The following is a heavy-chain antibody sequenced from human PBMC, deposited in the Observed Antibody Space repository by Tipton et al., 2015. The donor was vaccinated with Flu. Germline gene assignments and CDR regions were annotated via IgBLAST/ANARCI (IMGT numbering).Heavy chain of an antibody. J-gene: IGHJ6*03. CDR1: GGSISSYY. D-gene: IGHD3-3*01. Sequence: TLSLTCTVSGGSISSYYWSWIRQPPGKGLEWIGYIYYSGSTNYNPSLKSRVTISVDTSKNQFSLKLSSVTAADTAVYYCARVRDWGLEWLLDYYYMDVWGKGTTVTVSS. V-gene: IGHV4-59*01. CDR3: ARVRDWGLEWLLDYYYMDV. CDR2: IYYSGST.